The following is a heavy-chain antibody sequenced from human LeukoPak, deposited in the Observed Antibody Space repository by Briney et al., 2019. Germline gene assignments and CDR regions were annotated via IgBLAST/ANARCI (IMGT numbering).Heavy chain of an antibody. CDR1: GFPFSTLG. CDR3: VSPVFINF. D-gene: IGHD1-14*01. J-gene: IGHJ4*01. CDR2: IGSDGDGT. V-gene: IGHV3-64D*06. Sequence: GGSLRLSCSASGFPFSTLGMHWVRQAPGKGLEHVSTIGSDGDGTYYADSVKDRFIISRDNSKNAVYLQMSSLRPEDTAVYYCVSPVFINFWGQGTLVTVSS.